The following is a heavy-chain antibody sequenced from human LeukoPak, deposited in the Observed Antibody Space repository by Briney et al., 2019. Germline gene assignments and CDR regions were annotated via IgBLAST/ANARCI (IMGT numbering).Heavy chain of an antibody. D-gene: IGHD2-2*02. Sequence: SAKVSCKASGGTFSSYAISWVRQAPGQGLEWMGRIIPILGIANYAQKFQGRVTITADKSTSTAYMELSSLRSEDTAVYYCAAPGGDCSSTSCYTLPFDYWGQGTLVTVSS. CDR3: AAPGGDCSSTSCYTLPFDY. CDR2: IIPILGIA. V-gene: IGHV1-69*04. CDR1: GGTFSSYA. J-gene: IGHJ4*02.